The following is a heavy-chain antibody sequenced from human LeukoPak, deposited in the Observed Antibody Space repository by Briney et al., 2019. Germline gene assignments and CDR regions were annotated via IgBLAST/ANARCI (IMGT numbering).Heavy chain of an antibody. J-gene: IGHJ6*03. CDR3: ARVGRAYCSGGSCYSVWYYYYYMDV. D-gene: IGHD2-15*01. CDR2: IRSSDSTT. CDR1: GFSFSRYG. Sequence: GGSLRLSCAASGFSFSRYGMKWVRQAPGKGLEWLSYIRSSDSTTYYADSVKGRFTISRDNAKNSLYLQMNSLRAEDTAVYYCARVGRAYCSGGSCYSVWYYYYYMDVWGKGTTVTVSS. V-gene: IGHV3-48*04.